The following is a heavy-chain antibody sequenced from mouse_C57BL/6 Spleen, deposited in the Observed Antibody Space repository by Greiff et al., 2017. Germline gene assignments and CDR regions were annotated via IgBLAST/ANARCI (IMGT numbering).Heavy chain of an antibody. CDR2: IYPGSGST. CDR3: ARSRGNYLYYAMDY. J-gene: IGHJ4*01. V-gene: IGHV1-55*01. Sequence: QVQLQQPGAELVKPGASVKMSCKASGYTFTSYWITWVKQRPGQGLEWIGDIYPGSGSTNYNEKFKSKATLTVDTSASTAYMQLSSLTSEDSAVYYGARSRGNYLYYAMDYWGQGTSVTVSS. D-gene: IGHD2-1*01. CDR1: GYTFTSYW.